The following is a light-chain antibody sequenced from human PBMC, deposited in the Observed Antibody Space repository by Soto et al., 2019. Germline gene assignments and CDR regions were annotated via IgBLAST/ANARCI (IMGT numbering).Light chain of an antibody. CDR3: SSYAGSTKVV. CDR1: SSDVGGYNY. Sequence: QSALTQPASVSGSPGQSITISCTGTSSDVGGYNYVSWYQQHPGKAPKLMIYEVSNRPSGVSNHFSGAKSGNTASLTISGLQAEYEGDDYCSSYAGSTKVVFGGGIEVTVL. V-gene: IGLV2-14*01. CDR2: EVS. J-gene: IGLJ3*02.